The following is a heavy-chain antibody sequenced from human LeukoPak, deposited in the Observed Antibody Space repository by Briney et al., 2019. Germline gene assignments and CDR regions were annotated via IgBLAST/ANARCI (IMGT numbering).Heavy chain of an antibody. CDR3: ARDRIAAAGTSNWFDP. CDR1: GYTFTDDY. V-gene: IGHV1-69*06. J-gene: IGHJ5*02. D-gene: IGHD6-13*01. Sequence: ASVKVSCKASGYTFTDDYIHWVRQAPGQGLEWMGGIIPIFGTANYAQKFQGRVTITADKSTSTAYMELSSLRSEDTAVYYCARDRIAAAGTSNWFDPWGQGTLVTVSS. CDR2: IIPIFGTA.